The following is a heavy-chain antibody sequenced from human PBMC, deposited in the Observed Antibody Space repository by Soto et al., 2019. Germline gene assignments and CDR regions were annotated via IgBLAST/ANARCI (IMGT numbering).Heavy chain of an antibody. CDR2: INPKTAAT. V-gene: IGHV1-2*02. Sequence: QVQLVQSGAEVKKSGASVKVSCKPSGYSFSDYFIQWVRQATGQGLEWVAWINPKTAATNYAKKFQGRVSLTWDTSSTTAYMELTRLRPDDTAVYYCARIKWGLNYYNGMDVWRQGTTVIVSS. J-gene: IGHJ6*02. CDR3: ARIKWGLNYYNGMDV. D-gene: IGHD1-26*01. CDR1: GYSFSDYF.